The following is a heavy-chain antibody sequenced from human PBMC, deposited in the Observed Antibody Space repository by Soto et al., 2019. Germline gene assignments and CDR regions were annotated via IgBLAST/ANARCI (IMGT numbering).Heavy chain of an antibody. CDR3: AKETRGYSGYDNYYYYGMDV. J-gene: IGHJ6*02. V-gene: IGHV3-30*18. Sequence: LRLSCAASGFTFSSYGMHWVRQAPGKGLEWVAVISYDGSNKYYADSVKGRFTISRDNSKNTLYLQMNSLRAEDTAVYYCAKETRGYSGYDNYYYYGMDVWGQGTTVTVSS. D-gene: IGHD5-12*01. CDR2: ISYDGSNK. CDR1: GFTFSSYG.